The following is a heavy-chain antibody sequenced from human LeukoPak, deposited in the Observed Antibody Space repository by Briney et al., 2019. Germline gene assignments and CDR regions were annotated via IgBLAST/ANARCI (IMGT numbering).Heavy chain of an antibody. CDR2: ISAYNGNT. J-gene: IGHJ6*02. CDR3: ARHYYYGSGSYYNLWYYYYGMDV. CDR1: GYTFTSYG. V-gene: IGHV1-18*01. D-gene: IGHD3-10*01. Sequence: ASVKVSCKASGYTFTSYGIRWVRQAPGQGLEWMGWISAYNGNTNYAQKLQGRVTMTTDTSTSTAYMELRSLRSDDTAVYYCARHYYYGSGSYYNLWYYYYGMDVWGQGTTVTVSS.